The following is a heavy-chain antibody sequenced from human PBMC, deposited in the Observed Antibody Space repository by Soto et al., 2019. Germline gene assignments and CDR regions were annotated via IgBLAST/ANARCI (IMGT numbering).Heavy chain of an antibody. V-gene: IGHV4-38-2*02. D-gene: IGHD3-10*01. Sequence: SETLSLTCTVSGDSISSGSYWGWIRQPPGEGPEWIASIYHGGTTFYNPSLKSRVSISVDTSKNQFSLSLTSVTAADTATYYCARVHVMVVAGSTFDYWGARNFVTVHS. CDR3: ARVHVMVVAGSTFDY. J-gene: IGHJ5*01. CDR1: GDSISSGSY. CDR2: IYHGGTT.